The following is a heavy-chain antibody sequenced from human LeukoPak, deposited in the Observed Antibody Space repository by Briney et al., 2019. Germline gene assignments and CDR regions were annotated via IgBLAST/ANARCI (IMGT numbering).Heavy chain of an antibody. V-gene: IGHV1-18*01. J-gene: IGHJ5*02. D-gene: IGHD6-13*01. CDR3: ARVSLAAAECWFDP. CDR1: GYTFTSYG. CDR2: ISAYNGNT. Sequence: GASVKVSCKASGYTFTSYGISWVRQAPGQGLEWMGWISAYNGNTNYAQKLQGRVTMTTDTSTSTAYMELRSLRSDDTAVYYCARVSLAAAECWFDPWGQGTLVTVSS.